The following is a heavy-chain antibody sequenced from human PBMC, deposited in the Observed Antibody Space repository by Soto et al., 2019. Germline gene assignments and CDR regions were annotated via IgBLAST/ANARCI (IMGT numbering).Heavy chain of an antibody. V-gene: IGHV3-33*08. CDR3: ARDPVLLWFGESNRYFDY. Sequence: PGGSLRLSCAASGFTFSSYGMHWVRQAPGKGLEWVAVIWYDGSNKYYADSVKGRFTISRDNSKNTLYLQMNSLRAEDTAVYYCARDPVLLWFGESNRYFDYWGQGTLVTVSS. J-gene: IGHJ4*02. CDR2: IWYDGSNK. D-gene: IGHD3-10*01. CDR1: GFTFSSYG.